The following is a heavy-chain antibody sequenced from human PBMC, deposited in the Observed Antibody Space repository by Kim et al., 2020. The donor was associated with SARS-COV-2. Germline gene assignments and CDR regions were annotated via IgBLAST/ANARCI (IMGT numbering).Heavy chain of an antibody. Sequence: GGSLRLSCAASGFTFSSYDMHWVRQATGKGLEWVSAIGTAGDTYYPGSVKGRFTISRENAKNSLYLQMNSLRAGDTAVYYCARGANWGWPPGAPDYWGQGTLVTVSS. D-gene: IGHD7-27*01. V-gene: IGHV3-13*01. CDR1: GFTFSSYD. CDR3: ARGANWGWPPGAPDY. J-gene: IGHJ4*02. CDR2: IGTAGDT.